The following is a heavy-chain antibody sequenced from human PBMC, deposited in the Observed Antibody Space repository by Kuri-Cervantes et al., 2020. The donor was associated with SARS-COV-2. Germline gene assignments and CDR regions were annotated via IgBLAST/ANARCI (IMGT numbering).Heavy chain of an antibody. Sequence: SVKVSCKASGGTFSSYAISWVRQAPGQGLEWMGRIIPILGIANYAQKFQGRVTITADKSTSTAYMELSSLRSEGTAVYYCARSANYGSGSYYMSYGMDVWGQGTTVTVSS. J-gene: IGHJ6*02. V-gene: IGHV1-69*04. D-gene: IGHD3-10*01. CDR1: GGTFSSYA. CDR2: IIPILGIA. CDR3: ARSANYGSGSYYMSYGMDV.